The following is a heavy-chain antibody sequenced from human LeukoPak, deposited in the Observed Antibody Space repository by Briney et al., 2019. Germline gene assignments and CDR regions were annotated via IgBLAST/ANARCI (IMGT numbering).Heavy chain of an antibody. V-gene: IGHV4-30-2*01. CDR1: GGSFSSGDYS. D-gene: IGHD2-15*01. CDR3: AREILSSVGYFDH. CDR2: IYHSGSP. J-gene: IGHJ4*02. Sequence: NPSETLSLTCAVSGGSFSSGDYSWSWIRQPPGKGREWIGYIYHSGSPYYNPSLKSRVTISIDRSKNQLSLNLNSVTAADTAVYYCAREILSSVGYFDHWGQGILVTVSS.